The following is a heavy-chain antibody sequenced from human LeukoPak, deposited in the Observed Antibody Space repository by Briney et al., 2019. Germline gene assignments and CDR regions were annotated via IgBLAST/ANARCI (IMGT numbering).Heavy chain of an antibody. CDR2: MNPNSGNT. V-gene: IGHV1-8*01. CDR1: GYTFTSYD. Sequence: GASVKVSCKASGYTFTSYDINWVRQATGQGLEWMGWMNPNSGNTGYAQKFQGRVTMTRNTSISTAYMELSCLRYDDTAVYYCASNILVRDIINWFDPWGQGTLVTVSS. J-gene: IGHJ5*02. D-gene: IGHD3-10*01. CDR3: ASNILVRDIINWFDP.